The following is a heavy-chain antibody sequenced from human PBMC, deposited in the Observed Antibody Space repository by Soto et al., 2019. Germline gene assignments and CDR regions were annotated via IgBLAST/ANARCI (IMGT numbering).Heavy chain of an antibody. Sequence: SETLSLTCTVSGGSISSSSYYWGWIRQPPGKGLEWIGSIYYSGSTYYNPSLKSRVTISVDTSKNQFSLKLSSVTAADTAVYYCARNVLRFLEWPWGESGIKATWFDPWGQGTLVTVS. D-gene: IGHD3-3*01. V-gene: IGHV4-39*01. CDR2: IYYSGST. CDR3: ARNVLRFLEWPWGESGIKATWFDP. CDR1: GGSISSSSYY. J-gene: IGHJ5*02.